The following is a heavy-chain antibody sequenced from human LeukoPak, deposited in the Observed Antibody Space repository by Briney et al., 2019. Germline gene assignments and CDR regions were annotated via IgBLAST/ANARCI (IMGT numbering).Heavy chain of an antibody. Sequence: ASVKVSCKASGYTFTGYCIHWVRQAPGQGLEWMGWINPNSGGTSYAQRFQGGVTMTRDTSISTAYMELSRLRSDDTAVYYCARVRYSGSLAAFDIWGQGTMVTVSS. J-gene: IGHJ3*02. CDR2: INPNSGGT. CDR1: GYTFTGYC. D-gene: IGHD1-26*01. CDR3: ARVRYSGSLAAFDI. V-gene: IGHV1-2*02.